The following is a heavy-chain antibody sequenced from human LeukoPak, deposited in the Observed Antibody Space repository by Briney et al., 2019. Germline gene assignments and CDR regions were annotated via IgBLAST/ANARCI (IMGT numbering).Heavy chain of an antibody. J-gene: IGHJ4*02. D-gene: IGHD2/OR15-2a*01. CDR3: AAPKIIASTSPFDY. Sequence: GGSLRLSCAASGFTFSSYSMNWVRQAPGKGLEWVSVIYSGGTTYYADSVKGRFTISRDSSKNTLYLQMNSLRAEDTAVYYCAAPKIIASTSPFDYWGQGTLVTVSS. CDR1: GFTFSSYS. V-gene: IGHV3-66*01. CDR2: IYSGGTT.